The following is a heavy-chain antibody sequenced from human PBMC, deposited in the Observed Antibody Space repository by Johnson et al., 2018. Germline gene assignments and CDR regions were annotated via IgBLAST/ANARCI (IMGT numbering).Heavy chain of an antibody. CDR1: GFTFSSYG. V-gene: IGHV3-30*03. D-gene: IGHD3-22*01. CDR3: AREGGSRGYYYASAEYFQH. J-gene: IGHJ1*01. Sequence: QVQLVQSGGGVVQPGRSLRLSCAASGFTFSSYGMHWVRQAPGKGLEWVAVISYDGSNKYYADSVKGRFTISRDNSKNTLFLKMNSRRAEDTAGYYCAREGGSRGYYYASAEYFQHWGQGTLVTVSS. CDR2: ISYDGSNK.